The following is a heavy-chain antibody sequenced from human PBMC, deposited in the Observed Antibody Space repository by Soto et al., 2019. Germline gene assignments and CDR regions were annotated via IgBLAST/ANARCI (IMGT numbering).Heavy chain of an antibody. Sequence: GGSLRLSCAGSGFTFSSYSMNWVRQAPGKGLVWVSRINSDGSSTSYADSVKGRFTISRDNAKNTLYLQMNSLRAEDTAVYYCARTYSSGWGNYFDYWGQGTLVTVSS. CDR2: INSDGSST. CDR3: ARTYSSGWGNYFDY. V-gene: IGHV3-74*01. CDR1: GFTFSSYS. J-gene: IGHJ4*02. D-gene: IGHD6-19*01.